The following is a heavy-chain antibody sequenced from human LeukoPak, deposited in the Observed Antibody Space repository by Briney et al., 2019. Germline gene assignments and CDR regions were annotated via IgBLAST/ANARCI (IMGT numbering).Heavy chain of an antibody. J-gene: IGHJ4*02. D-gene: IGHD4-23*01. CDR2: ISGSGGST. CDR3: AEDRAMVVTGQLWY. CDR1: GFTFSSYA. V-gene: IGHV3-23*01. Sequence: GGSLRLSCAASGFTFSSYAMSWVRQAPGKGLEWVSAISGSGGSTYYADSVKGRFTISRDNSKNTLYLQMNSLRAEDTAVYYCAEDRAMVVTGQLWYWGQGTLVTVSS.